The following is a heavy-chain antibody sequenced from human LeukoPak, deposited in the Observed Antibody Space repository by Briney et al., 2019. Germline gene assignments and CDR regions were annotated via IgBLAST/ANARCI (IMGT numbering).Heavy chain of an antibody. D-gene: IGHD1-20*01. CDR2: ISWNSGSI. CDR1: GFTFSSYA. V-gene: IGHV3-9*03. J-gene: IGHJ3*02. Sequence: PGGSLRLSCAASGFTFSSYAMSWVRQAPGKGLEWVSGISWNSGSIGYADSVKGRFTISRDNAKNSLYLQMNSLRAEDMALYYCAKDIHNWNSDAFDIWGQGTMVTVSS. CDR3: AKDIHNWNSDAFDI.